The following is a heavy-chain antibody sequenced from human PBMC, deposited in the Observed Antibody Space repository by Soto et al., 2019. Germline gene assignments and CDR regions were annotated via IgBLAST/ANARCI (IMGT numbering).Heavy chain of an antibody. J-gene: IGHJ6*02. Sequence: QVQLVQSGAEVKKPGSSVMVSCKASGGTFSSYAISWVRQAPGQGLEWMGGIIPIFGTATYAQKFQGRVTITADESTSTAYMELSSLRSEDTAVYYWARVPYGAVRNYYGMDVWGQGTTVTVSS. D-gene: IGHD4-17*01. V-gene: IGHV1-69*12. CDR3: ARVPYGAVRNYYGMDV. CDR2: IIPIFGTA. CDR1: GGTFSSYA.